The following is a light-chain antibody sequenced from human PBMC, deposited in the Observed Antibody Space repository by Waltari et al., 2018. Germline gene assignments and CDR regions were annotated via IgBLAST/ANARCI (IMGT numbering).Light chain of an antibody. CDR3: QQSYTTAYT. Sequence: IQMTQSPSSLSASVGDSVTLTCRARPSISTSLNWYQQIPGKAPKLLIYVASTLQSGVPSRFSGSGSGTDFSLTISSLQPEDFATYYCQQSYTTAYTFGQGTKLEIK. CDR1: PSISTS. V-gene: IGKV1-39*01. CDR2: VAS. J-gene: IGKJ2*01.